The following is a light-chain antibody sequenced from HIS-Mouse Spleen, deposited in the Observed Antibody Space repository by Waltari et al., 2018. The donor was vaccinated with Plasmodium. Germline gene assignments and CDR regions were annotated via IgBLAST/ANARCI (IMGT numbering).Light chain of an antibody. Sequence: QSVLTQPPSVSAAPGQKVTIPCSGSSSNIGNTYVSYYQQLPGTAPKLLIYDNNKRPSGIPDRFSGSKSGTSATLGITGLQTGDEADYYCGTWDSSLSAGVVFGGGTKLTVL. CDR3: GTWDSSLSAGVV. CDR1: SSNIGNTY. J-gene: IGLJ2*01. CDR2: DNN. V-gene: IGLV1-51*01.